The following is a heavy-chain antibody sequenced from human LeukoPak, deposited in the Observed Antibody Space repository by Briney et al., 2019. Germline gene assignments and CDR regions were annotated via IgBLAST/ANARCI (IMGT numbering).Heavy chain of an antibody. CDR1: GGSFSGYY. CDR2: INHSGST. D-gene: IGHD2-15*01. J-gene: IGHJ4*02. V-gene: IGHV4-34*01. Sequence: SETLSLTCAVYGGSFSGYYWSWIRQPPGKGLEWSGEINHSGSTNYNPSLKSRVTMSVDTSKHQFSLKLSSVTAADTAVYYCARLPYCSGGSCYFDYWGQGTLVTVSS. CDR3: ARLPYCSGGSCYFDY.